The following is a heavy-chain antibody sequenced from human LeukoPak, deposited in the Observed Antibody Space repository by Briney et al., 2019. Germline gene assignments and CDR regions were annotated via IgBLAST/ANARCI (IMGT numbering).Heavy chain of an antibody. V-gene: IGHV1-69*08. CDR2: ITPVLGTV. D-gene: IGHD6-19*01. CDR3: AGGSRATQGY. Sequence: SVKVSCKASGGTFSSYTISWVRQAPGQGLEWMGRITPVLGTVDYAQKFQDRVTIIADISTTTVYMELSSLVSEDTAVYYCAGGSRATQGYWGQGTLVTVSS. CDR1: GGTFSSYT. J-gene: IGHJ4*02.